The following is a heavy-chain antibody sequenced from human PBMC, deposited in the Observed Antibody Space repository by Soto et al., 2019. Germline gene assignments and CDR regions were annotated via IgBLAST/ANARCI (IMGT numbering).Heavy chain of an antibody. CDR2: IIPIFGTA. J-gene: IGHJ5*02. Sequence: SVKVSCKASGGTFSSYAISWVRQAPGQGLEWMGGIIPIFGTANYARKFQGRVTITADKSTSTAYMELSSLRSEDTAVYYCAYGYSTRKGFDPWGQGTLVTVSS. V-gene: IGHV1-69*06. D-gene: IGHD4-4*01. CDR3: AYGYSTRKGFDP. CDR1: GGTFSSYA.